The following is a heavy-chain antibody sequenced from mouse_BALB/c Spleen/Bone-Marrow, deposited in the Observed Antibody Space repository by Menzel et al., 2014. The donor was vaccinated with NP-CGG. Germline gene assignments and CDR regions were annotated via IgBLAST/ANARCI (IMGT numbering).Heavy chain of an antibody. Sequence: QVQLKQSGAELVKPGASVKLSCKASGYTFTSYWMHWVKQRPGQGLEWIGEINPSNGRTNYNEKFKSKATLTVDKSSSTAYMQLSSPTSEDSAVYYCARYLHYYGSSYGYFDVWGAGTTVTVSS. J-gene: IGHJ1*01. D-gene: IGHD1-1*01. CDR1: GYTFTSYW. CDR3: ARYLHYYGSSYGYFDV. V-gene: IGHV1S81*02. CDR2: INPSNGRT.